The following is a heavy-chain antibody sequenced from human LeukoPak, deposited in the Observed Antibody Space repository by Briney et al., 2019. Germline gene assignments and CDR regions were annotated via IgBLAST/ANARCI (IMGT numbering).Heavy chain of an antibody. Sequence: PGGSLRLSCAASGFTFSDVYMSWVRQAPGKGLEWLSYISGGGSTIYYADSVKGRFTISRDNAKSSLYLQMNSLRAEDTAVYYCAKNYGNKRGFDYWGQGTLVTVSS. V-gene: IGHV3-11*01. D-gene: IGHD4-17*01. J-gene: IGHJ4*02. CDR2: ISGGGSTI. CDR3: AKNYGNKRGFDY. CDR1: GFTFSDVY.